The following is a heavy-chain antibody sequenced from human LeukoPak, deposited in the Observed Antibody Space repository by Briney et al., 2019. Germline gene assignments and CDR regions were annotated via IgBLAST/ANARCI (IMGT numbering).Heavy chain of an antibody. Sequence: GGSLRLSCAASGFTFSSYWMYWVRQARGKGLVWVSRINSDGSSTSHADSVKGRFTISRDNAKNTLYLQMNSLRAEDTAVYYCAREGGYSHAFDYWGQGTLVTVSS. CDR2: INSDGSST. D-gene: IGHD3-22*01. CDR3: AREGGYSHAFDY. J-gene: IGHJ4*02. V-gene: IGHV3-74*01. CDR1: GFTFSSYW.